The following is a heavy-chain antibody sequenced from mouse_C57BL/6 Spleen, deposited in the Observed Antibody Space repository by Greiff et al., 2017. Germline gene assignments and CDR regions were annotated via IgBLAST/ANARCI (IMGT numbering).Heavy chain of an antibody. J-gene: IGHJ3*01. D-gene: IGHD1-1*01. Sequence: EVKLVESGEGLVKPGGSLKLSCAASGFTFSSYAMSWVRQTPEKRLEWVAYISSGGDYIYYAATVKGRFTISRDNARNTLYLQMSSLKSEDTAMYYCTRYYWGFAYWGQGTLVTVSA. V-gene: IGHV5-9-1*02. CDR2: ISSGGDYI. CDR1: GFTFSSYA. CDR3: TRYYWGFAY.